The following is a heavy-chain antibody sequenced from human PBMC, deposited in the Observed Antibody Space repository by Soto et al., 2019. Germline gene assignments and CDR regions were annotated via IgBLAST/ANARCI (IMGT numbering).Heavy chain of an antibody. V-gene: IGHV4-31*03. CDR2: IYYSGST. J-gene: IGHJ5*02. CDR1: GGSISSGGYY. D-gene: IGHD3-16*01. Sequence: TLSHTCTVSGGSISSGGYYWSWIRQHPGKGLEWIGYIYYSGSTYYNPSLKSRVTISVDTSKNQFSLKLSSVTAADTAVYYCARHLATFWFDPWGQGTLVTVSS. CDR3: ARHLATFWFDP.